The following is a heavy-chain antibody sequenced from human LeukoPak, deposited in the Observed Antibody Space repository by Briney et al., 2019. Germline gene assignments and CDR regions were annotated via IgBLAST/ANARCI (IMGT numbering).Heavy chain of an antibody. CDR2: INPNSGGT. V-gene: IGHV1-2*02. CDR1: GYTFTDYY. J-gene: IGHJ4*02. D-gene: IGHD1-26*01. CDR3: AIDLIGGSYYMDY. Sequence: ASVKVSCKASGYTFTDYYMHWVRQAPGQGLEWMGWINPNSGGTNYAQNFQGRVTMTWDTSISTAYMELNRLRSDDTAVYYCAIDLIGGSYYMDYWGQGTLVTVSS.